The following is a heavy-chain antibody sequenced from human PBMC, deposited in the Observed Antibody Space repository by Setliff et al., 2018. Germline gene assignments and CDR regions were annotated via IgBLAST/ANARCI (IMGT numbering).Heavy chain of an antibody. Sequence: GGSLRLSCAASGFAFSSYGMHWVRQAPGKGLEWVAFIRFDGTNKYYADSVKGRFTISRDNSKNTLYLQVNTLRPEDTAVYYCARSRYTSRWYEMSAMDVWGKGTTVTVSS. J-gene: IGHJ6*03. CDR2: IRFDGTNK. D-gene: IGHD6-13*01. CDR1: GFAFSSYG. V-gene: IGHV3-30*02. CDR3: ARSRYTSRWYEMSAMDV.